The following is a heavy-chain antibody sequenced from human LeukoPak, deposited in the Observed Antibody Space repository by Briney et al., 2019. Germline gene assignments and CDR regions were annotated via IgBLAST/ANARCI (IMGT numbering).Heavy chain of an antibody. J-gene: IGHJ3*02. V-gene: IGHV4-30-4*01. D-gene: IGHD6-19*01. CDR1: GGSLSSGDCY. Sequence: SGTLSLTCTVSGGSLSSGDCYWSWIRPPPGKGLEWIGFIYYTGSTYYSPSLKSRATVSVDTSKNQFSLKLTSVTAADTAAYFCVRDRKQLLGEGDAFDIWGQGTMATVSS. CDR3: VRDRKQLLGEGDAFDI. CDR2: IYYTGST.